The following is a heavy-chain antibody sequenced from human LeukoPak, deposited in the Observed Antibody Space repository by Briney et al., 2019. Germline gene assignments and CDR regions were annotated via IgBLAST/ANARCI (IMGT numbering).Heavy chain of an antibody. Sequence: GGSLRLSCAASGFTFSSYGMHWVRQAPGKGLEWVAFIRYDGSNKYYADSVKGRFTISRDNSKNTLYLQMNSLRAEDTAVYYCAKDGGRYSYGLGVVGGWGQGTLVTVSS. J-gene: IGHJ4*02. CDR3: AKDGGRYSYGLGVVGG. D-gene: IGHD5-18*01. V-gene: IGHV3-30*02. CDR2: IRYDGSNK. CDR1: GFTFSSYG.